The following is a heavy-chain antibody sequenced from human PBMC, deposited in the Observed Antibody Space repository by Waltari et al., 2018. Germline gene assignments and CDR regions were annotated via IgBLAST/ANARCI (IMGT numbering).Heavy chain of an antibody. CDR3: ATYIGASLGTAAFDV. CDR1: ACSIDSRRHN. CDR2: ISYRGAT. V-gene: IGHV4-39*01. Sequence: QLQLQKSGPGLAKPTETLSLTCSVSACSIDSRRHNLGWIRQPPGQGLEWIGTISYRGATYSSPSLMSRVTISRDTSKNQLSLKLGSVTAADTALYYCATYIGASLGTAAFDVWGQGTLVTVSS. D-gene: IGHD5-12*01. J-gene: IGHJ3*01.